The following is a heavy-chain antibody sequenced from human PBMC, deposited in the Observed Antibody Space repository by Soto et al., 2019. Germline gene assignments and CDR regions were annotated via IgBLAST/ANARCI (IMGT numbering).Heavy chain of an antibody. V-gene: IGHV3-23*01. J-gene: IGHJ6*03. D-gene: IGHD2-21*02. CDR2: ISGSGGIT. Sequence: GGSLRLSCAASGFTFSNYAMSWVRQAPGKGLEWVSAISGSGGITYYADSVKGRFTISRDNSNNTLYVQMNSLRADDTAVYYCAKGDSTNYYSYYYMDVWGKGTTVTVSS. CDR3: AKGDSTNYYSYYYMDV. CDR1: GFTFSNYA.